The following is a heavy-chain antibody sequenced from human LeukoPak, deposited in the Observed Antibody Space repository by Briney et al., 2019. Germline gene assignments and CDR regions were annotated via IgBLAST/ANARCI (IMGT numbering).Heavy chain of an antibody. CDR3: ARGVVAAAGRTFDF. D-gene: IGHD6-13*01. CDR1: GGSISSGSYY. Sequence: PSETLSLTCTVSGGSISSGSYYWSWIRQPPGKGLEWIGYIYNSGSTSYNPSLRSRVTISLDTSKNQFSLKLSSATAADTAIYYCARGVVAAAGRTFDFWGQGTLVTVSS. CDR2: IYNSGST. J-gene: IGHJ4*02. V-gene: IGHV4-61*01.